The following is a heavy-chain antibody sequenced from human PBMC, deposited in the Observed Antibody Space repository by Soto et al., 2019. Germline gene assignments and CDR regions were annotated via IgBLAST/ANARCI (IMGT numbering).Heavy chain of an antibody. CDR2: IFNRGSA. D-gene: IGHD5-18*01. CDR3: ARDTGYSYGAYYDY. V-gene: IGHV4-4*07. J-gene: IGHJ4*02. Sequence: SETLSLTCIVSGVSVTSYYWNWIRQPAGKGLEWIGRIFNRGSASYNPSLKSRVTVSLDTSKNQISLRLNSVAAADTAVYYCARDTGYSYGAYYDYWGQGALVTVS. CDR1: GVSVTSYY.